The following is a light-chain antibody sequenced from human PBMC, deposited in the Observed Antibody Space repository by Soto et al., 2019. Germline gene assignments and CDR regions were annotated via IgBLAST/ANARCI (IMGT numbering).Light chain of an antibody. CDR2: EID. Sequence: QSALTQPASVSGSPGQSITISCTGTNNDVGGHMYVSWYQHQAGKVPKLIIYEIDDRPSGVSDRFSGSKSGNTASLTISGLQAEDEAAYYCSAYRRGIIVFGGGTKLTVL. V-gene: IGLV2-14*01. J-gene: IGLJ2*01. CDR1: NNDVGGHMY. CDR3: SAYRRGIIV.